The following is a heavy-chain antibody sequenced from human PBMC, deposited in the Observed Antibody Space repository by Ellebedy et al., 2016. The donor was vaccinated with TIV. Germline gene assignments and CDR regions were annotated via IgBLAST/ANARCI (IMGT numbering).Heavy chain of an antibody. CDR1: GLTFSNYW. CDR3: AGLPTTRIAREVGWFDA. D-gene: IGHD6-13*01. CDR2: ISGSAMGLYT. Sequence: GESLKISCAASGLTFSNYWMHWVRQAPGKGLEWVSVISGSAMGLYTYYADPVKGRFTVSRDDSKNLLYLQMNSLRDDDMAVYYCAGLPTTRIAREVGWFDAWGRGTLVAVSS. J-gene: IGHJ5*02. V-gene: IGHV3-23*01.